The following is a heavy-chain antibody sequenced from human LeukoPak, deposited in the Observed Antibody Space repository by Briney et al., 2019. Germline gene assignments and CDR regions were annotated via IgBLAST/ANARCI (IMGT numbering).Heavy chain of an antibody. CDR1: GGSFSGYY. CDR3: ARDRGDSSSWTYNWFDP. J-gene: IGHJ5*02. V-gene: IGHV4-34*01. CDR2: INHSGST. D-gene: IGHD6-13*01. Sequence: SETLSLTCAVYGGSFSGYYWSWIRQPPGKGLEWIGEINHSGSTNYNPSLKSRVTISVDTSKNQFSLKLSSVTAADTAVYYCARDRGDSSSWTYNWFDPWGQGTLVTVSS.